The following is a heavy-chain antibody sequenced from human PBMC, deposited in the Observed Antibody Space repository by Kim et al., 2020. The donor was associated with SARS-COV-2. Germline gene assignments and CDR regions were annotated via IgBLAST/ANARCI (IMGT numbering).Heavy chain of an antibody. CDR2: INHSGST. V-gene: IGHV4-34*01. J-gene: IGHJ5*02. CDR3: ARERSSSYYDILTPWDNWFDP. Sequence: SETLSLTCAVYGGSFSGYYWSWIRQPPGKGLEWIGEINHSGSTNYNPSLKSRVTISVDTSKNQFSLKLSSVTAADTAVYYCARERSSSYYDILTPWDNWFDPWGQGTLVTVSS. D-gene: IGHD3-9*01. CDR1: GGSFSGYY.